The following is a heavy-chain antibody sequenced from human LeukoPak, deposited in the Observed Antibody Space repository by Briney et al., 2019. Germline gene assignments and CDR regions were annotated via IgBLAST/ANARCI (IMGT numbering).Heavy chain of an antibody. V-gene: IGHV3-30*02. CDR3: AKDPIRGVRPYYFSS. Sequence: GGSLRLSCAASGFTFSSYGMQWVRQSPGKGLEWVAFIHYDGSNKYYANSVKGRFTISRDNSKNTLYLHMNSLRAEDTAVYYCAKDPIRGVRPYYFSSWGQGTLVTVSS. CDR1: GFTFSSYG. J-gene: IGHJ4*02. CDR2: IHYDGSNK. D-gene: IGHD3-10*01.